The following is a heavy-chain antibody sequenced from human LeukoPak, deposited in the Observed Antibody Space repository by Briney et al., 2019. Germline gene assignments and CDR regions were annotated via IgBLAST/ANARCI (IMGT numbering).Heavy chain of an antibody. CDR3: ARDDGRGDYPFDY. J-gene: IGHJ4*02. CDR2: ISGYNGDT. D-gene: IGHD4-17*01. V-gene: IGHV1-18*01. Sequence: ASVKVSCKASGYTFNTFGVAWVRQAPGQGLEWMGWISGYNGDTDYAANLQGRVTMTRDTSTSTVYMELSSLRSEDTAVYYCARDDGRGDYPFDYWGQGTLVTVSS. CDR1: GYTFNTFG.